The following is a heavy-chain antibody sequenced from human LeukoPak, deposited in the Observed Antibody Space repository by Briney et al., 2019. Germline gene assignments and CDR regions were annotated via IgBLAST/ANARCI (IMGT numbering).Heavy chain of an antibody. CDR3: AKDRPVDYYDSSGVLDY. CDR2: ISGSGGST. Sequence: GGSLRLSCAASGFTFSSYAMSWVRQAPGKGLEWVSAISGSGGSTYYADSAKGRFTISRDNSKNTLYLQMNSLRAEDTAVYYCAKDRPVDYYDSSGVLDYWGQGTLVTVSS. J-gene: IGHJ4*02. D-gene: IGHD3-22*01. CDR1: GFTFSSYA. V-gene: IGHV3-23*01.